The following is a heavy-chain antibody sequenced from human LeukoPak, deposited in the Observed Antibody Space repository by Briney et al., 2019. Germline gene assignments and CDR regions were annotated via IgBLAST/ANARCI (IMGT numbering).Heavy chain of an antibody. V-gene: IGHV4-34*01. J-gene: IGHJ6*03. CDR1: GGSFSGYY. CDR3: ARGRVSSSTWYSTYYYYFYMDV. CDR2: INHSGST. D-gene: IGHD1-1*01. Sequence: SETLSLTCTVYGGSFSGYYWSWIRQPPGKGLEWIGEINHSGSTNYNPSLKSRVTISVDTSKNLFSLRLRSVTAADTAVYFCARGRVSSSTWYSTYYYYFYMDVWGKGTTVTVSS.